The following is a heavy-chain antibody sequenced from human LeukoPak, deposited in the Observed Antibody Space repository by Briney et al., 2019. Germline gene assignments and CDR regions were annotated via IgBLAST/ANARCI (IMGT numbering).Heavy chain of an antibody. V-gene: IGHV3-23*01. CDR1: GFTFSSYA. Sequence: GGSLRLSCAASGFTFSSYAMSWVRQAPGKGLEWVSAISGSGGSTYYADSVKGRFTISRDNSKNTLYLQMNSLRAEDTAVYYCAPGVGYCSGGSCPLLDYWGQGTLVTVSS. J-gene: IGHJ4*02. CDR2: ISGSGGST. CDR3: APGVGYCSGGSCPLLDY. D-gene: IGHD2-15*01.